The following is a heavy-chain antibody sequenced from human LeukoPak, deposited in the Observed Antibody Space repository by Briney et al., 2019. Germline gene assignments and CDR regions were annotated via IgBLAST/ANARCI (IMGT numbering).Heavy chain of an antibody. CDR2: IYHSGST. CDR1: GYSISSGYY. CDR3: ARVFGYCSGGSCYLAP. V-gene: IGHV4-38-2*02. J-gene: IGHJ5*02. Sequence: SETLSLTCTVSGYSISSGYYWGWIRQPPGKGLEWIGSIYHSGSTYYNPSLRSRATISVDTSKNQFSLKLSSVTAADTAVYYCARVFGYCSGGSCYLAPWGEGTLVTVSS. D-gene: IGHD2-15*01.